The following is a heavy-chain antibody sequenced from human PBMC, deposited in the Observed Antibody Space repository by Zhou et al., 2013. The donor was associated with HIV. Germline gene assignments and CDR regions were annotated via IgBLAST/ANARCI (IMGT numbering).Heavy chain of an antibody. Sequence: QVQLVQSGAEVKKPGSSVKVSCKASGGTFTNYAISWVRQAPGQGLEWMGGIIPIFGTTSYAQKFQGRVTITTDESTSTVYMELSSLRSEDTALYYCARDVGATRGGYYYYYYMDVWGKGTTVTV. V-gene: IGHV1-69*05. D-gene: IGHD1-26*01. J-gene: IGHJ6*03. CDR3: ARDVGATRGGYYYYYYMDV. CDR1: GGTFTNYA. CDR2: IIPIFGTT.